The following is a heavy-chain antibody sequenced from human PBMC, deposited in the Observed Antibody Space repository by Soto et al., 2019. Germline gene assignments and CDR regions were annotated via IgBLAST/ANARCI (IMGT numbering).Heavy chain of an antibody. CDR3: AKDLLPNTVTTCGS. V-gene: IGHV3-30*18. CDR2: ISSDGNNK. Sequence: QVQLVESGGGAVQPGRSLRLSCAASGFTFDRHGMHWVRQAPGKGLEWVAVISSDGNNKYYADSVKGRFTISRDNFNKILYLQMSSLRAEDTEVYYCAKDLLPNTVTTCGSWGQGNMVTVSS. J-gene: IGHJ5*02. D-gene: IGHD4-17*01. CDR1: GFTFDRHG.